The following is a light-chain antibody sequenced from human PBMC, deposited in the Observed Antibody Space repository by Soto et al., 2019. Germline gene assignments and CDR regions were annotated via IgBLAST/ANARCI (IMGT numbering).Light chain of an antibody. CDR2: DVS. J-gene: IGLJ3*02. CDR3: SSYTTATPRV. Sequence: QSALTQPASVSGSPGQSITISCTGTSSDVGAYNYVSWYQQHPGKAPKLMIFDVSNRPSGVSNRFSGSKSGNTASLTISGLQAEDEADYYCSSYTTATPRVFGGGTKLPVL. V-gene: IGLV2-14*01. CDR1: SSDVGAYNY.